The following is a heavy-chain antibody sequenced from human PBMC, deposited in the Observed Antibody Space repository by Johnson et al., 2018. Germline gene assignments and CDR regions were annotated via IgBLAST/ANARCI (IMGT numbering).Heavy chain of an antibody. CDR3: AKDGRLLRYFDWAFIFQH. CDR1: GFTFGDYA. Sequence: VQLVQSGGGLVKPGRSLRLSCTASGFTFGDYAMSWFRQAPGKGLEWVGFIRSKAYGGTTEYAASVKGRFTISRDDSKSIAYMQMNSLKTEDTAVYYCAKDGRLLRYFDWAFIFQHWGQGTLVTVSS. J-gene: IGHJ1*01. D-gene: IGHD3-9*01. V-gene: IGHV3-49*05. CDR2: IRSKAYGGTT.